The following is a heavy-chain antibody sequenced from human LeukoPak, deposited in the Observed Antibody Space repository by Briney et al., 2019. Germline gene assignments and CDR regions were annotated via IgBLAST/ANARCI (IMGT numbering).Heavy chain of an antibody. CDR1: GFTFSSYA. J-gene: IGHJ6*02. D-gene: IGHD6-19*01. Sequence: GRSLRLSCAASGFTFSSYAMHWVRQAPGKGLEWVAVISYGGSNKYYADSVKGRFTISRDNSKNTLYLQMNSLRAEDTAVYYCARVYEQWLSTNYGMDVWGQGTTVTVSS. V-gene: IGHV3-30-3*01. CDR3: ARVYEQWLSTNYGMDV. CDR2: ISYGGSNK.